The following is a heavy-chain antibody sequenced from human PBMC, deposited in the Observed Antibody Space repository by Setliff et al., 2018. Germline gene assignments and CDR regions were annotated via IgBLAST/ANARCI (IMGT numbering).Heavy chain of an antibody. CDR1: GYTFTGYY. CDR2: IDPSGDYT. V-gene: IGHV1-46*01. D-gene: IGHD2-2*01. CDR3: ARGIIAYASWAPNKHAYYYYMDV. J-gene: IGHJ6*03. Sequence: ASVKVSCKASGYTFTGYYMHWVRQAPGQGLEWMGIIDPSGDYTNYAQKFQGRVTMTRDTSTNTVYMDLESLKSGDTAIYYCARGIIAYASWAPNKHAYYYYMDVWGNGTTVTVSS.